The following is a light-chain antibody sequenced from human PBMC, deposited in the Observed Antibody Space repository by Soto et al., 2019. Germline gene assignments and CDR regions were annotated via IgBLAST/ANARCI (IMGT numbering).Light chain of an antibody. Sequence: ELVMTQSPATLSVSPGERATLSCRASQSVSSNLAWYQQKPGQAPRLLIYGASTRATGIPAGFSGSGSGTEFTLTISSLQSEDFAVYYCQQYNDWWTFGQGTKVDIK. V-gene: IGKV3-15*01. CDR2: GAS. CDR1: QSVSSN. CDR3: QQYNDWWT. J-gene: IGKJ1*01.